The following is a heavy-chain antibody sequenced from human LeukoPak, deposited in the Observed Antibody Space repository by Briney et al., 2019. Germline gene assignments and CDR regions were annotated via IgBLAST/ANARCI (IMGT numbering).Heavy chain of an antibody. CDR1: GGSISSSSNY. J-gene: IGHJ4*02. CDR2: IYYSGST. Sequence: PSETLSLTCTVSGGSISSSSNYWGWIRQPPGKGLEWIGYIYYSGSTNYNPSLKSRVTISVDTSKNQFSLKLSSVTAADTAVYYCARAGWNYIHYDYWGQGTLVTVSS. V-gene: IGHV4-61*05. CDR3: ARAGWNYIHYDY. D-gene: IGHD1-7*01.